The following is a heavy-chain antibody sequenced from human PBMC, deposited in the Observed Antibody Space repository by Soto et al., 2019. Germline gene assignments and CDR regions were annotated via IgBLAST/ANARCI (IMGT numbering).Heavy chain of an antibody. V-gene: IGHV4-4*02. CDR2: IYHSGST. CDR3: ARKVDIVATITSWFDP. D-gene: IGHD5-12*01. J-gene: IGHJ5*02. CDR1: GGSISSSNW. Sequence: SETLSLTCAVSGGSISSSNWWSWVRQPPGKGLEWIGEIYHSGSTNYNPSLKSRVTISVDKSKNQFSLKLSSVTAADTAVYYCARKVDIVATITSWFDPWGQGTLVTVSS.